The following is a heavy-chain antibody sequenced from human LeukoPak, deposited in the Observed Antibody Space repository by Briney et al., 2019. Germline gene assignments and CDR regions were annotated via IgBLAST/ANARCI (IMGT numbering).Heavy chain of an antibody. CDR2: IKQDGSEK. J-gene: IGHJ1*01. CDR1: GFTLSSHW. Sequence: TGGSLRLSCAAAGFTLSSHWMNWVRQAPGQGLEWVATIKQDGSEKYYVDSLKGRFTISRDNAKNSLYLQMNNLRAEDTAVYYCATSRTLDHWGQGTLVIVSS. D-gene: IGHD3-9*01. V-gene: IGHV3-7*05. CDR3: ATSRTLDH.